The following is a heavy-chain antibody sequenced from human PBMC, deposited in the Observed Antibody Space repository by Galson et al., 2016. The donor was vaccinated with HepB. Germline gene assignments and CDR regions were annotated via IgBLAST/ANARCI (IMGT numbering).Heavy chain of an antibody. CDR2: IIAIFGTA. V-gene: IGHV1-69*13. J-gene: IGHJ6*02. D-gene: IGHD6-19*01. CDR3: ARDGHRSGWYRSGYYYYGMDV. Sequence: SVKVSCKASGGTFSRYAISWVRQAPGQGLEWMGGIIAIFGTANYAQKFQGRVPITADESTSTAYMELSSLRSEDTAMYYCARDGHRSGWYRSGYYYYGMDVWGQGTTVTVSS. CDR1: GGTFSRYA.